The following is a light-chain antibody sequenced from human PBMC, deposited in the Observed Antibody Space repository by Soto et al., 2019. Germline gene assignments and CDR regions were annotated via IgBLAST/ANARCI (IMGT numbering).Light chain of an antibody. J-gene: IGKJ1*01. CDR1: QSVRSN. Sequence: EIVLTQSPATLSLSPGERATLSCRASQSVRSNLAWYQQKPGQAPRHLIYDASNRATGIPARFSGSGSGTDFTLTISNLAPEEFAVYYYQQHSNWPWTFGQGAKVEIK. CDR3: QQHSNWPWT. V-gene: IGKV3-11*01. CDR2: DAS.